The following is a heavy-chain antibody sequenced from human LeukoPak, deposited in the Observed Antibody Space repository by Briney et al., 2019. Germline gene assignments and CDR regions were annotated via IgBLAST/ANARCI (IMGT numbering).Heavy chain of an antibody. J-gene: IGHJ6*03. CDR1: GFSFSTYT. Sequence: GGSLRLFCAASGFSFSTYTMSWVRQAPGGGPEWVSCLSSASTYIYYADSVKGRFTISRDNAKDSLYLQMNSLRAEDTAVYYCARYTSGWSGETSGYYMDVWGKGTTVTVSS. CDR2: LSSASTYI. CDR3: ARYTSGWSGETSGYYMDV. D-gene: IGHD6-19*01. V-gene: IGHV3-21*01.